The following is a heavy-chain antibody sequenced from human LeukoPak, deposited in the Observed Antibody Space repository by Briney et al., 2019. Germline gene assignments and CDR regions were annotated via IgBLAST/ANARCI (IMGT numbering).Heavy chain of an antibody. Sequence: KAGGSLRLSCAASGFTFNSYSMVWVRQAPGKGPEWLSSISSDSAYIYYADSARGRFTVSRDNAKNSVYLQMNSLRADDTALYYCAREPPTGRPYVFDMWGLGTMVTVS. CDR1: GFTFNSYS. J-gene: IGHJ3*02. CDR3: AREPPTGRPYVFDM. D-gene: IGHD2-21*01. CDR2: ISSDSAYI. V-gene: IGHV3-21*01.